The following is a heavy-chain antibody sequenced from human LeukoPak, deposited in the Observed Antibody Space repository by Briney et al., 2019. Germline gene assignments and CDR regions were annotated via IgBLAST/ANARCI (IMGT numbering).Heavy chain of an antibody. D-gene: IGHD6-13*01. J-gene: IGHJ6*02. Sequence: GGSLRLSCAASGFTFSSYGMHWVRQAPGRGPEWVAFIRYDGSNKYYADSVKGRFTISRDNSKNTLYLQMNSLRAEDTAVYYCAKDLRYSSNHYYYYYGMDVWGQGTTVTVSS. CDR3: AKDLRYSSNHYYYYYGMDV. CDR1: GFTFSSYG. V-gene: IGHV3-30*02. CDR2: IRYDGSNK.